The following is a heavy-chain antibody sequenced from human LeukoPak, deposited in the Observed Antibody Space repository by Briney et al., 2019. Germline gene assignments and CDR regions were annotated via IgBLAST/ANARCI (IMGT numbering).Heavy chain of an antibody. J-gene: IGHJ6*03. Sequence: PSQSLSLSCTLSGGSTSSSSYYCGWIRQPPGKGLGWVGSIYYSGSTYYNPSLKSRVTISVDTSKNQFSLKLSSVTAADTAVYYCARQSYYYDSSGSYYYMDVWGKGTTVTVSS. V-gene: IGHV4-39*01. CDR3: ARQSYYYDSSGSYYYMDV. CDR1: GGSTSSSSYY. D-gene: IGHD3-22*01. CDR2: IYYSGST.